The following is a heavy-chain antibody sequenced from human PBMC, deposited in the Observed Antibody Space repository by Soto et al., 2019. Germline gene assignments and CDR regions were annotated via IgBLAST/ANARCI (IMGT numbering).Heavy chain of an antibody. D-gene: IGHD2-15*01. CDR3: ATRHLPYCSGGTCNPFDF. J-gene: IGHJ4*02. CDR2: ISVSGDST. Sequence: RLSCAASGFTFSTYAMNWVRQAPGKGLEWVSTISVSGDSTYYADSVKGRFAISRDNSKNTLYLQMNSLRAEDTAMYYCATRHLPYCSGGTCNPFDFWGQGALVTVSS. V-gene: IGHV3-23*01. CDR1: GFTFSTYA.